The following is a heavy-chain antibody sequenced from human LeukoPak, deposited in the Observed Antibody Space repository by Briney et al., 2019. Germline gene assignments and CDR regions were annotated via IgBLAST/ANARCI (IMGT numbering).Heavy chain of an antibody. CDR1: GGSISGYY. CDR3: ARELSGTSSLDY. CDR2: IHYSGSL. Sequence: SETLSLTCTVSGGSISGYYWSWIRQPPGKGLECIGSIHYSGSLNYNPSLKSRVTISVDTSKNQVSLKLTSVTAADTAVYYCARELSGTSSLDYWGQGSLVTVSS. V-gene: IGHV4-59*01. D-gene: IGHD6-6*01. J-gene: IGHJ4*02.